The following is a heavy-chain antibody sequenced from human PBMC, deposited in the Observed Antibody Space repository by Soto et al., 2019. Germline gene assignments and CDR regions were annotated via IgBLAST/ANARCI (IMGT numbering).Heavy chain of an antibody. CDR3: AREDYGAYGYYYGMDV. CDR2: ISYDGSNK. V-gene: IGHV3-30-3*01. D-gene: IGHD4-17*01. Sequence: GGSLRLSCAASGFTFSSYAMHWVRQAPGKGLEWVAVISYDGSNKYYADSVKGRFTISRDNSKNTLYLQMNSLRAEDTAVYYCAREDYGAYGYYYGMDVWGQGTTVTAP. J-gene: IGHJ6*02. CDR1: GFTFSSYA.